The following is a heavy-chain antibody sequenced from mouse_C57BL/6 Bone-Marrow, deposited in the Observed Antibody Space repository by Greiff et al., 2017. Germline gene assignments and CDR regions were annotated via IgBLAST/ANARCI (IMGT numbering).Heavy chain of an antibody. V-gene: IGHV5-17*01. CDR1: GFTFSDYG. J-gene: IGHJ1*03. CDR3: ARYDNYPWYFDV. Sequence: EVQGVESGGGLVKPGGSLKLSCAASGFTFSDYGMHWVRQAPEKGLEWVAYISSGSSNTYYADTVKGRFTISRDNAKNTLFLQMNSLRSEDTAMYYGARYDNYPWYFDVWGTGTTVTVSS. CDR2: ISSGSSNT. D-gene: IGHD2-1*01.